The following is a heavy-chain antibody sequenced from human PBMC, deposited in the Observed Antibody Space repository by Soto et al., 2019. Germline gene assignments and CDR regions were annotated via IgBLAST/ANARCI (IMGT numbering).Heavy chain of an antibody. J-gene: IGHJ4*02. Sequence: GASVKVSCKASGYTFTSYAMHWVRQAPGQRLEWMGWINAGNGSTKYSQKFQGRVTITRDTSASTAYMELSSLRSEDAAVYYCASSRAYSSSSSLDYWGQGTLVTVSS. CDR1: GYTFTSYA. CDR3: ASSRAYSSSSSLDY. CDR2: INAGNGST. D-gene: IGHD6-13*01. V-gene: IGHV1-3*01.